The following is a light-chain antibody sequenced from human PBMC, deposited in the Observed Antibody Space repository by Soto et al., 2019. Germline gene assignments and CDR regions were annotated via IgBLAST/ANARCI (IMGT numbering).Light chain of an antibody. Sequence: DIQMTQSPSTLPASVGDRVIITCRASQSIHSWLAWYQQKAGEAPKLLIYKATTLQSRVPSRFSGSGSGTEFSLTISRLQPEDFATYFCQQYDRSSSFGQGTRLEI. CDR3: QQYDRSSS. J-gene: IGKJ2*01. V-gene: IGKV1-5*03. CDR2: KAT. CDR1: QSIHSW.